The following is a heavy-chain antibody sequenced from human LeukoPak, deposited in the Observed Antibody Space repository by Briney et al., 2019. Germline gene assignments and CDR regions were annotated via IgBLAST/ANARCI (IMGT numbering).Heavy chain of an antibody. CDR1: GFTFSTFP. J-gene: IGHJ6*03. D-gene: IGHD6-6*01. Sequence: PGTSLRLSCEASGFTFSTFPMHWVRQTPDKRLEWVAVISDDGRDTYYADSVKGRFTISRDNSKNTLYLQMNSLSPEDTAVVYCARVGRVSIYPSYMDVWGKGTTVTVSS. CDR2: ISDDGRDT. V-gene: IGHV3-30*04. CDR3: ARVGRVSIYPSYMDV.